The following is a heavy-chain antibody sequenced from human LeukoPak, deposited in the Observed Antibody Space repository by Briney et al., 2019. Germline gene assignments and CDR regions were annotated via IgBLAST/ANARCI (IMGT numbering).Heavy chain of an antibody. CDR2: IYSGGTI. D-gene: IGHD1-26*01. CDR1: GLTVSSNY. J-gene: IGHJ4*02. CDR3: AAVGSSIY. Sequence: GGSLRLSCAVSGLTVSSNYMTWVRQPPGKGLEWVSVIYSGGTIYYADSVKGRFTISRDNSKNTLFLQMNSLRAEDTAAYYCAAVGSSIYWGQGTLVTVSP. V-gene: IGHV3-53*01.